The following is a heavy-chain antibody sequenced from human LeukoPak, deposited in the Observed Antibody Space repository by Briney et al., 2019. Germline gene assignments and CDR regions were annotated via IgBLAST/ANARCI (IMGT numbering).Heavy chain of an antibody. V-gene: IGHV3-30*02. CDR3: AITAI. Sequence: GGSLRLSCAGSGFTFSNYDMHWVRQAPGKGLEWVAFTRYDGSNKSYGDFVKGRFTISRDNSKNTLYLQMNNLRAEDTAVYYCAITAIRGQGTLVTVSS. J-gene: IGHJ4*02. CDR1: GFTFSNYD. CDR2: TRYDGSNK.